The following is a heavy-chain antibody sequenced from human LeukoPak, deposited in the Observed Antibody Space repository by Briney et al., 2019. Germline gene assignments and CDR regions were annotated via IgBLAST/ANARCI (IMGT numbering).Heavy chain of an antibody. V-gene: IGHV3-30*04. CDR2: ISSDGSQK. CDR1: GFTFSRYA. Sequence: PGRSLRLSCAGSGFTFSRYAMHWVRQAPGKGLEWVTVISSDGSQKYYADSVKGLFTISRDNSKNTLYLQMNSLRAEDTAVYYCARDHGYWGQGTLVTVSS. CDR3: ARDHGY. J-gene: IGHJ4*02.